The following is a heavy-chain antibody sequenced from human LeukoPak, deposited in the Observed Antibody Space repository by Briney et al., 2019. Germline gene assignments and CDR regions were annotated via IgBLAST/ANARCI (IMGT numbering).Heavy chain of an antibody. D-gene: IGHD2-21*01. Sequence: ASVKVSCKASGYTFTNYDLNGVRQVPGQGLEWMGWISAYNGNTNYAQKLQGRVTMTTETTTSTAYMELRSLRSDDTAVYYCAREGPYLYYLDYWGQGTLVTVSS. V-gene: IGHV1-18*01. J-gene: IGHJ4*02. CDR2: ISAYNGNT. CDR3: AREGPYLYYLDY. CDR1: GYTFTNYD.